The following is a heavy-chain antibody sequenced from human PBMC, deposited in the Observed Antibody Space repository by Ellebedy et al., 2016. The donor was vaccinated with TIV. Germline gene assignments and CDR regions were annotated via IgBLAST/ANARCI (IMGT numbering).Heavy chain of an antibody. CDR1: GDSVSNYA. D-gene: IGHD1-26*01. Sequence: MPSETLSLTCDISGDSVSNYAWNWIRQSPSRGLEWLGRTYFKSHWYYDYAVSVKSRIAINPDTSKNQFSLQLNSVTPEDTAVYYCARDAGYYMFDYWGQGALVTVYS. V-gene: IGHV6-1*01. CDR2: TYFKSHWYY. CDR3: ARDAGYYMFDY. J-gene: IGHJ4*02.